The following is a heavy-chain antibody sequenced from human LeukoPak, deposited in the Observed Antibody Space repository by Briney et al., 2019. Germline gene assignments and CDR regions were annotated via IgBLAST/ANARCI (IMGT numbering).Heavy chain of an antibody. CDR2: ISGSGGIT. Sequence: GGSLRLSCAASGFTFSSYAMSWVRQAPGKGLEWVSAISGSGGITYYADSVKGPFTISRDNSENTLYLQMSGLRAEDTAVYHCAKGTGDTGYYFDYWGQGTLVTVSS. CDR3: AKGTGDTGYYFDY. V-gene: IGHV3-23*01. J-gene: IGHJ4*02. CDR1: GFTFSSYA. D-gene: IGHD7-27*01.